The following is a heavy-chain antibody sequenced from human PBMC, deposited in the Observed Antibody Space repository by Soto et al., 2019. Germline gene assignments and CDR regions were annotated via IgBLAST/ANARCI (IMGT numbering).Heavy chain of an antibody. CDR3: ARADSSSEDFDY. V-gene: IGHV1-2*04. CDR1: GYACTDYY. CDR2: INPNSGST. D-gene: IGHD3-22*01. Sequence: QVQLVQSGAEVKKPGASVKVSCKASGYACTDYYMHGVRKAPGQGLEWMGWINPNSGSTNYAQKFQGWVTITRDTSISTAYMELNRDETDVYACARADSSSEDFDYWGQGTLVTVSS. J-gene: IGHJ4*02.